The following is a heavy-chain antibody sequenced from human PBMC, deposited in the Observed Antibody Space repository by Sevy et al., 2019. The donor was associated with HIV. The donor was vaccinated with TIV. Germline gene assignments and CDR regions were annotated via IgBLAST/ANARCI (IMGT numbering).Heavy chain of an antibody. V-gene: IGHV3-30*18. CDR1: EFTFSSYG. Sequence: GGSLRLSCAASEFTFSSYGMSWVRQAPGKGLEWVSFISYDGSNKKYADSVKGRLTVSRDKSKNTLYLQMNSLRAEDTAVYYCAKDLDYFDSSAGPSSLIYNYYYGLEDWGPGTTVTVSS. J-gene: IGHJ6*02. CDR3: AKDLDYFDSSAGPSSLIYNYYYGLED. CDR2: ISYDGSNK. D-gene: IGHD3-22*01.